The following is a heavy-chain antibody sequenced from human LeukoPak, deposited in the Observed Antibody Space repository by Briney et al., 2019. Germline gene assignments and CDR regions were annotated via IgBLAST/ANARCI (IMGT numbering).Heavy chain of an antibody. Sequence: ASVKVSCKASGYTFTGYYMHWVRQAPGQGLEWVGGIIPIFGTANYAQKFQGRVTITTDESTSTAYMELSSLRSEDTAVYYCASGAATGDYRGYYYYYMDVWGKGTTVTVSS. D-gene: IGHD4-17*01. V-gene: IGHV1-69*05. CDR3: ASGAATGDYRGYYYYYMDV. J-gene: IGHJ6*03. CDR2: IIPIFGTA. CDR1: GYTFTGYY.